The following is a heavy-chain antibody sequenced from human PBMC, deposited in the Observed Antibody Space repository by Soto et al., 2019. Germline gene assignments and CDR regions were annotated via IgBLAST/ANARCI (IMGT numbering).Heavy chain of an antibody. CDR2: ISGSGGST. Sequence: PGGSLRLSCAASGFTFSSYAMSWVRQAPGKGLEWVSAISGSGGSTYYADSVKGRFTISRDNSKNTLYLQMNSLRAEDTAVYYCATTWYDYIWGSYRRTGHDAFDIWGQGTMVT. D-gene: IGHD3-16*02. V-gene: IGHV3-23*01. CDR1: GFTFSSYA. CDR3: ATTWYDYIWGSYRRTGHDAFDI. J-gene: IGHJ3*02.